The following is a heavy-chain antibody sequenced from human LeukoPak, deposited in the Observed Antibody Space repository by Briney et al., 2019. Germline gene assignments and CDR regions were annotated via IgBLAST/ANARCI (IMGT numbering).Heavy chain of an antibody. CDR2: FYYSGST. CDR1: GGSISSGGYY. V-gene: IGHV4-31*03. D-gene: IGHD4-11*01. J-gene: IGHJ4*02. CDR3: ASSTTVTKGGDY. Sequence: SETLSLTCTVSGGSISSGGYYWSWIRHHPGKGLEWIGYFYYSGSTYYNPSLKSRVTISVDTSKNQFSLKLSSVTAADTAVYYCASSTTVTKGGDYWGQGTLVTVSS.